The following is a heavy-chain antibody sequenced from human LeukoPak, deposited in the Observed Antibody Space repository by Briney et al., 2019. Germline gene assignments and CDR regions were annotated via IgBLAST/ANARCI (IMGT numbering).Heavy chain of an antibody. J-gene: IGHJ4*02. D-gene: IGHD4-17*01. CDR1: GFTFSKYA. CDR2: ISGSGSNT. V-gene: IGHV3-23*01. Sequence: PGGSLRLSCAASGFTFSKYAMTWVRQAPGKGLECVSVISGSGSNTHYADSVKGRFTISRDNSKNTLYLQMNSLRAEDTAVYYCAKALYGDYGRFDYWGQGTLVTVSS. CDR3: AKALYGDYGRFDY.